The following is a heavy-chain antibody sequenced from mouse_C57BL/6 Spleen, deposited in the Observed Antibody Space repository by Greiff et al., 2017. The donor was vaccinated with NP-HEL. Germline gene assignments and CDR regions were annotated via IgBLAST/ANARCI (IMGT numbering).Heavy chain of an antibody. J-gene: IGHJ2*01. D-gene: IGHD1-1*01. Sequence: EVMLVESGAELVKPGASVKLSCTASGFNIKDYYMHWVKQRTEQGLEWIGRIDPEDGETKYAPKFQGKATITADTSSNTAYLQLSSLTSEDTAVYYCARFDTTVVATNYFDYWGQGTTLTVSS. CDR3: ARFDTTVVATNYFDY. CDR1: GFNIKDYY. CDR2: IDPEDGET. V-gene: IGHV14-2*01.